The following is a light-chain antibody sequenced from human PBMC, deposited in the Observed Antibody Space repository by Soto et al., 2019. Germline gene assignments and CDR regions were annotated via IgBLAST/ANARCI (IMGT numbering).Light chain of an antibody. V-gene: IGLV1-47*01. J-gene: IGLJ2*01. Sequence: QSVLTQPPSASGTPGQTVTISCSGSSSNIGSNYVYWYQQVPGTAPKLLIYRDNLRPSGVPDRFSGSKSGTSASLAFSGLRSEDEADYYCAAWDDSLSGVFGGGTKVTVL. CDR1: SSNIGSNY. CDR3: AAWDDSLSGV. CDR2: RDN.